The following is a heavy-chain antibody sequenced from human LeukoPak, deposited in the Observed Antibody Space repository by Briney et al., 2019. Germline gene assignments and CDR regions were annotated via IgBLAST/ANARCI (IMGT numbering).Heavy chain of an antibody. CDR3: ARGPHYGSLIPYNWFDP. Sequence: ASVKVSCKASGYTFTGYYMHWVRQAPGQGLGWMGWINPNSGGTNYAQKFQGRVTMTRDTSISTAYMELSRLRSDDTAVYYCARGPHYGSLIPYNWFDPWGQGTLVTVSS. D-gene: IGHD4-17*01. CDR2: INPNSGGT. J-gene: IGHJ5*02. CDR1: GYTFTGYY. V-gene: IGHV1-2*02.